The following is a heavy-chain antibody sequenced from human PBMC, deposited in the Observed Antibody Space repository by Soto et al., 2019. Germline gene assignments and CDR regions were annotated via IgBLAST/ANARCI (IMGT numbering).Heavy chain of an antibody. CDR3: ARSLGLLYLSDY. V-gene: IGHV4-30-4*01. Sequence: SETLSLTGTVSGGSISSGDYYWSWIRQPPGKGLEWIGYIYYIGSAYYNPSRKSRVTISVDTSKNEFSLKLSSVPAAHTAVYYCARSLGLLYLSDYGGPGTL. J-gene: IGHJ4*02. CDR1: GGSISSGDYY. CDR2: IYYIGSA.